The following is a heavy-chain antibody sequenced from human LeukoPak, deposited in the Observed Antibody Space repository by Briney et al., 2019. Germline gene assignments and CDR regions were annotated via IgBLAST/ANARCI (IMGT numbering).Heavy chain of an antibody. CDR1: GYTLTELS. J-gene: IGHJ4*02. D-gene: IGHD3-22*01. CDR2: FDPEDGET. CDR3: ATEAYYDSSGYYSAFDY. Sequence: ASVKVSCKVSGYTLTELSVHWVRQAPGKGLEWMGGFDPEDGETIYAQKFQGRLTMTEDTSTDTAYMELSSLRSEDTAVYYCATEAYYDSSGYYSAFDYWGQGTLVTVSS. V-gene: IGHV1-24*01.